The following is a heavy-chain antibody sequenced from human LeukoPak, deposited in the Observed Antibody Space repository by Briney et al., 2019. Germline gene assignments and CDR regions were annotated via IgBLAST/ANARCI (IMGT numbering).Heavy chain of an antibody. CDR1: GFTFSNAW. D-gene: IGHD2-21*02. Sequence: GGSLRLSCAASGFTFSNAWMSWVRQAPGKGLEWVGRIKSKTDGGTTDYAAPVKGRFTISRDDSKNTLYLQMNSLKTEDTAVYYCTTARCAVTPNDAFDIWGQGTMVTVSS. J-gene: IGHJ3*02. CDR2: IKSKTDGGTT. CDR3: TTARCAVTPNDAFDI. V-gene: IGHV3-15*01.